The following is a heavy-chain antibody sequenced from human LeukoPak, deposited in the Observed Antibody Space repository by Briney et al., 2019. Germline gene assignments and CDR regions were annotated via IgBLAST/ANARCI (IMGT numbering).Heavy chain of an antibody. D-gene: IGHD3-3*01. CDR1: GLTVSSTY. CDR3: ARDLLEWYFDY. V-gene: IGHV3-66*01. J-gene: IGHJ4*02. CDR2: IYSGGST. Sequence: GGSLRLSYAASGLTVSSTYMSWVRQTPGKGLEWVSVIYSGGSTYYADSVKGRFTISRDNSKNTLYLQMNSLRAEDTAVYYCARDLLEWYFDYWGQGTLVTVPS.